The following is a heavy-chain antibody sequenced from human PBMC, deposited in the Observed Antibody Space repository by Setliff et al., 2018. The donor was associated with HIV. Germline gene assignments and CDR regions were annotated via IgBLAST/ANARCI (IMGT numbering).Heavy chain of an antibody. CDR2: ISSSDDDT. J-gene: IGHJ4*02. CDR1: GFSFRNFG. V-gene: IGHV3-21*01. CDR3: VRDSAASVWVGASVYYFDF. Sequence: PGGSLRLSCTASGFSFRNFGMTWVRQAPGKGLEWVSSISSSDDDTHYADSLRGRFTVSRDNAKSALYLQMNNLSVDDTAVYYCVRDSAASVWVGASVYYFDFWGQGIQVTV. D-gene: IGHD1-26*01.